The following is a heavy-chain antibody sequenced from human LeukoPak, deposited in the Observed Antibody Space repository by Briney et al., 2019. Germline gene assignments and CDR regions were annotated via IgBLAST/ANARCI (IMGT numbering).Heavy chain of an antibody. V-gene: IGHV1-46*01. CDR3: AREGRLRLWFGDKYNWFDP. J-gene: IGHJ5*02. CDR2: INPSGGST. Sequence: ASVKVSCKASGYTFTSYYMHWVRQAPGQGLEWMGIINPSGGSTSYAQKFQGRVTMTRDTSTSTVYMELSSLRSGDTAVYYCAREGRLRLWFGDKYNWFDPWGQGTLVTVSS. CDR1: GYTFTSYY. D-gene: IGHD3-10*01.